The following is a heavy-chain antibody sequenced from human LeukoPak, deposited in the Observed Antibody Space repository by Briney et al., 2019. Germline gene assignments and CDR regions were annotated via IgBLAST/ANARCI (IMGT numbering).Heavy chain of an antibody. CDR2: INDSGST. CDR3: ARYNWNYDSRYYYYYYMDV. J-gene: IGHJ6*03. CDR1: GGSFSGYY. Sequence: PSETLSLTCAVYGGSFSGYYWSWIRQPPGKGLEWIGEINDSGSTNYNPSLKSRVTISVDTSKNQFSLKLSSVTAADTAVYYCARYNWNYDSRYYYYYYMDVWGKGTTVTVSS. D-gene: IGHD1-7*01. V-gene: IGHV4-34*01.